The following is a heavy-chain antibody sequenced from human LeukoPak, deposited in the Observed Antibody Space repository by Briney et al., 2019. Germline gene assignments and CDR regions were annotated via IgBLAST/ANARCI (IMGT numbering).Heavy chain of an antibody. CDR3: ARGEYNWNDLHL. V-gene: IGHV3-66*01. Sequence: GGSLRLSCAASGFIFSNYGMSWVRQAPGKGLEWVSVIYSSGTTYYADSVKGRFTISRDNSKNTLYLQMNSLRAEDTAVYYCARGEYNWNDLHLWGQGTLVTVSS. CDR1: GFIFSNYG. J-gene: IGHJ5*02. CDR2: IYSSGTT. D-gene: IGHD1-20*01.